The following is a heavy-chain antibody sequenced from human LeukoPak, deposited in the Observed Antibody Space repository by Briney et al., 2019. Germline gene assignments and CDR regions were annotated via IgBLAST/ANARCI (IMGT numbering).Heavy chain of an antibody. D-gene: IGHD3-10*01. CDR2: ISGSGAMT. J-gene: IGHJ4*02. Sequence: GGSLRLSCAASGFTLSNHAMIWVRQAPGKGLEWVSSISGSGAMTYYADSVKGRFTISRDNAMDTLYLQMNSLRAEDTAVYYCARGAPGNYYGSGSYCYFDYWGQGTLVTVSS. CDR1: GFTLSNHA. V-gene: IGHV3-23*01. CDR3: ARGAPGNYYGSGSYCYFDY.